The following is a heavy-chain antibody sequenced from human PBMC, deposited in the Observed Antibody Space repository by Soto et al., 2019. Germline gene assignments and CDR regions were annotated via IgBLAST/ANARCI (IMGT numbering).Heavy chain of an antibody. Sequence: QVHLVQSGAEVKKSGASVKVSCKGSGYDFTTYGITWVRQAPGQGLEWMAWISAHNGNTDYAQKLQGRVNVTRDTSTSTAYIELRSLRSSDTAVYYCARGGYGDYWGQGALVTVAS. CDR3: ARGGYGDY. V-gene: IGHV1-18*01. D-gene: IGHD3-10*01. CDR1: GYDFTTYG. CDR2: ISAHNGNT. J-gene: IGHJ4*02.